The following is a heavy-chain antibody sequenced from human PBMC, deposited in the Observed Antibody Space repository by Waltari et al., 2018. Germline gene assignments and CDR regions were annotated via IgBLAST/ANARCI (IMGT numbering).Heavy chain of an antibody. V-gene: IGHV3-48*01. CDR2: ISSSSSTI. Sequence: EVQLVESGGGLVQPGGSLRLSFAASGFTFGSYSMNWVRRAPGKGLEWVSYISSSSSTIYDADSVKGRFTISRDNAKNSLYLQMNSLRAEDTAVYYCARDLYTYSRYFDYWGQGTLVTVSS. CDR1: GFTFGSYS. CDR3: ARDLYTYSRYFDY. J-gene: IGHJ4*02. D-gene: IGHD3-16*01.